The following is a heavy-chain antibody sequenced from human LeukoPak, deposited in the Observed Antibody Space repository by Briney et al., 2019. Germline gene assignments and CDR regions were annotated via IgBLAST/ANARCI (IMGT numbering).Heavy chain of an antibody. CDR3: ASTTRAGTYYYYMDV. CDR2: ISSSGSTI. CDR1: GFTFSSYE. D-gene: IGHD1-1*01. J-gene: IGHJ6*03. V-gene: IGHV3-48*03. Sequence: GGSLRLSWAASGFTFSSYEMNWVRQAPGKGLEWVSYISSSGSTIYYADSVKGRFTISRDNSKNTLYLQMNSLRAEDTAVYYCASTTRAGTYYYYMDVWGKGTTVTISS.